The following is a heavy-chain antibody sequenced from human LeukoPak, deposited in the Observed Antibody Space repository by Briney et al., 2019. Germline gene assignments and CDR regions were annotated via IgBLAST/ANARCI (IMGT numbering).Heavy chain of an antibody. CDR2: IYYSGTT. J-gene: IGHJ4*02. CDR3: ARLSDIAMIVD. V-gene: IGHV4-30-4*01. CDR1: GGSISSGGYY. Sequence: SETLSLTCTVSGGSISSGGYYWTWIRQPPGKSLEWIGYIYYSGTTSYNPSLKSPIDISVDASKNQFSLKLSSVTAADTAVYYCARLSDIAMIVDWGQGTLVTVSS. D-gene: IGHD3-22*01.